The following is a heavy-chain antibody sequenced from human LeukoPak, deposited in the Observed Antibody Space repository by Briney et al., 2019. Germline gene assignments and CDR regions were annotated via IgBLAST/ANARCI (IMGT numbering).Heavy chain of an antibody. CDR2: INDNGDGT. Sequence: PGGSLRLSCAASGFTFSRYWMSWVRQAPGKGLKWVSTINDNGDGTYYADSVKGRFTISRDNAKNSLYLQMNSLRAEDTAVYYCARDPWHYDFWSGYHPDAFDIWGQGTMVTVSS. V-gene: IGHV3-21*01. CDR1: GFTFSRYW. D-gene: IGHD3-3*01. J-gene: IGHJ3*02. CDR3: ARDPWHYDFWSGYHPDAFDI.